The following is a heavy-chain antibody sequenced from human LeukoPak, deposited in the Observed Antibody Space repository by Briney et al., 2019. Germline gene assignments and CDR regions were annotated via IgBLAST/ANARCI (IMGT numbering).Heavy chain of an antibody. D-gene: IGHD5-12*01. CDR2: ISITGTTM. CDR3: SGDLISVGYDSDD. Sequence: PGGSLRLSCAASGDAFRRDIANWVPDTLGEGLERVSYISITGTTMYYEDSVKSRFTISRDDANNSPYLQMNSLTAEDAAVYYCSGDLISVGYDSDDWGQGSLVTVSS. CDR1: GDAFRRDI. V-gene: IGHV3-48*03. J-gene: IGHJ4*02.